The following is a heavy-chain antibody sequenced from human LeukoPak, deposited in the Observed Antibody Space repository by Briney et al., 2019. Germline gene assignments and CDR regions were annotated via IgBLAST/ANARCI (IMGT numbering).Heavy chain of an antibody. CDR3: ARGSSDWSPDY. D-gene: IGHD6-19*01. CDR1: GGSISSSSYY. V-gene: IGHV4-39*07. J-gene: IGHJ4*02. CDR2: IYYSGST. Sequence: KPSETLSLTCTVSGGSISSSSYYWGWIRQPPGKGLEWIGSIYYSGSTYYNPSLKSRVTISVDTSKNQFSLKLSSVTAAGTAVYYCARGSSDWSPDYWGQGTLVTVSS.